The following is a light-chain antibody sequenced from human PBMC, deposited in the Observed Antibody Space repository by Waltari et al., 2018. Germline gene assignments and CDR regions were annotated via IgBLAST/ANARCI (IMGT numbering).Light chain of an antibody. CDR1: QGISTD. V-gene: IGKV1-39*01. J-gene: IGKJ1*01. Sequence: DIQMSQSPSSLSASVGDGVTITCRASQGISTDLNCYQQKPGKAPKLLIYAASTLHSGVPARFSGSGSGTDFTLNISSLQPEDFAIYYCQQSYSDPRGTFGQGTKVEIK. CDR2: AAS. CDR3: QQSYSDPRGT.